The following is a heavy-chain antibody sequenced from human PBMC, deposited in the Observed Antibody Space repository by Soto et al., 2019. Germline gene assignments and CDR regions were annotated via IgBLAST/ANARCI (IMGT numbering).Heavy chain of an antibody. V-gene: IGHV1-3*01. CDR1: GYTFTSYA. D-gene: IGHD3-10*01. CDR2: INAGNGNT. Sequence: QVQLVQSGAEVKKPGASVKVSCKASGYTFTSYAMHWVRQAPGQRLEWMGWINAGNGNTKYSQKFQGRVTITRDTSASTAYMELSSLRSEDTAVYYCAGGTMVRGSPPAFWGQGTLVTVSS. J-gene: IGHJ4*02. CDR3: AGGTMVRGSPPAF.